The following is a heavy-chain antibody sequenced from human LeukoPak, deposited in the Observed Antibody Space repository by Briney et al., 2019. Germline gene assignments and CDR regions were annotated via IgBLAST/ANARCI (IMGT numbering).Heavy chain of an antibody. V-gene: IGHV3-21*01. J-gene: IGHJ4*02. CDR1: GFTFSSYS. CDR3: ARDVGIAAAGFGY. Sequence: GGSLRLSCAASGFTFSSYSMNWVRHAPRKGLEWVSSISSSSSYIYYADSVKGRFTISRDNAKNSLYLQMNSLRAEDTAVYYCARDVGIAAAGFGYWGQGTLVTVSS. CDR2: ISSSSSYI. D-gene: IGHD6-13*01.